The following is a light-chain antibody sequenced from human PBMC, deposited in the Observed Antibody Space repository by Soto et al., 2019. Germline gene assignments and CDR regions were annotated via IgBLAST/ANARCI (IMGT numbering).Light chain of an antibody. CDR2: LGS. J-gene: IGKJ3*01. CDR3: MQALQTPIT. CDR1: QSLLHSNGYNY. V-gene: IGKV2-28*01. Sequence: DVVISHSPLSLPVTPGEPASISCRSSQSLLHSNGYNYLDWYLQKPGQSPQLLIYLGSNRASGVPDRFSGSGSGTDFTLKISRVEAEDVGVYYCMQALQTPITFGPGTKVDIK.